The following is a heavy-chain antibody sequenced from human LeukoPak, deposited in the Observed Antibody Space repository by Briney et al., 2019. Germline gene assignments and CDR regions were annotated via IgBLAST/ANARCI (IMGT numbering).Heavy chain of an antibody. Sequence: ASVKVSCKVSGYTLTELSMHWVRQAPGKGLEWMGGFDPEDGETVYARKFQGRVTMTEDTSTDTAYMELSSLRSEDTAVYYCATVPYGDYAFDIWGQGTMVTVSS. CDR1: GYTLTELS. CDR3: ATVPYGDYAFDI. J-gene: IGHJ3*02. V-gene: IGHV1-24*01. D-gene: IGHD4-17*01. CDR2: FDPEDGET.